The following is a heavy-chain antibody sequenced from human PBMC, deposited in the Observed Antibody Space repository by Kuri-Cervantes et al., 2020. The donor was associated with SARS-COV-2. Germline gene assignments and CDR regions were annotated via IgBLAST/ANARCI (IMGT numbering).Heavy chain of an antibody. Sequence: ASVKVSCKASGYTFTSYYMHWVRQAPGQGLEWMGIINPSGGSTSYVQKFQGRVTMTRDTSTSTVYMELSSLRSEDTAVYYCAREGRNIDYYYGMDVWGQGTTVTVSS. V-gene: IGHV1-46*01. CDR1: GYTFTSYY. CDR3: AREGRNIDYYYGMDV. CDR2: INPSGGST. D-gene: IGHD1-14*01. J-gene: IGHJ6*02.